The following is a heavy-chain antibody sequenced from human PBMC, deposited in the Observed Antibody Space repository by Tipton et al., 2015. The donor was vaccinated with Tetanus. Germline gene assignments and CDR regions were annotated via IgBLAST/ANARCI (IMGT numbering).Heavy chain of an antibody. V-gene: IGHV4-59*01. CDR2: IQYNGIT. CDR3: ATMTPVDWYFDL. CDR1: RGSRSANY. D-gene: IGHD4-23*01. Sequence: TLSLTCAVSRGSRSANYWSWIRQSLGKGLEWIGYIQYNGITNYHPSLKSRVTISVDSSTSQFSLRLASVTAADTAVYYCATMTPVDWYFDLWGRGTLVTVSS. J-gene: IGHJ2*01.